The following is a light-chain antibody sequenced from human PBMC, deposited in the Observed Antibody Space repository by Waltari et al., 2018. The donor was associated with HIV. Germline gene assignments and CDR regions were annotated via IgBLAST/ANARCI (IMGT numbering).Light chain of an antibody. V-gene: IGKV3-20*01. CDR3: QQYGNSPVYT. CDR1: QSVSSNY. Sequence: EILLTQSPGILSLSPGERATLSCRASQSVSSNYLAWYQQKPGRAPRLLIFDASTRASGIPDRFSGSGSGTDFTLTISRLEPEDFAVYYCQQYGNSPVYTFGQGTKLEIK. CDR2: DAS. J-gene: IGKJ2*01.